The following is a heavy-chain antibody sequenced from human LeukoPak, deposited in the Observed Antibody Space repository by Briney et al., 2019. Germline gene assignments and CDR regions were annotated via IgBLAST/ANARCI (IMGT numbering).Heavy chain of an antibody. CDR2: ISGSGGST. V-gene: IGHV3-23*01. J-gene: IGHJ4*02. D-gene: IGHD3-16*02. CDR1: GFTFSSYA. CDR3: AKVTHDYVWGSYHFFDY. Sequence: GGSLRLSCAASGFTFSSYAMSWVRQAPGKGLERVSAISGSGGSTYYAGSVKGRFTISRDNSKNTLYLQMNSLRAEDTAVYYCAKVTHDYVWGSYHFFDYWGQGTLVTVSS.